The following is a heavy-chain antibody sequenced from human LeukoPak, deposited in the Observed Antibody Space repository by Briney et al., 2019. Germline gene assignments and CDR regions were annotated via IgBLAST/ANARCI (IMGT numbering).Heavy chain of an antibody. CDR1: GFSFGTYW. D-gene: IGHD1-1*01. Sequence: GGSLRLCCAASGFSFGTYWMTWGRQAPGKGLEWVANINPDGRDKYYVDSVMGRFTISRDNAKNSLYLQMNSLSVEDTAVYYCARHWNWAFDYWGQGTLVTVSS. J-gene: IGHJ4*02. CDR2: INPDGRDK. V-gene: IGHV3-7*01. CDR3: ARHWNWAFDY.